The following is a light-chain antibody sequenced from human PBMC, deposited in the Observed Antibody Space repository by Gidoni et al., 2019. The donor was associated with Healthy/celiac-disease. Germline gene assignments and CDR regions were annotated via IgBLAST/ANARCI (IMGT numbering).Light chain of an antibody. CDR3: AAWDDSLSGPVV. CDR1: SSNIGSNY. CDR2: RNN. Sequence: QSVLTQPPSASGTPGRRVTISCSGSSSNIGSNYVYWYQQLPGTAPKLLIYRNNQRRSGVPDRFSGSKSGTSASLAISGLRSEDEADYYCAAWDDSLSGPVVFGGGTKLTVL. V-gene: IGLV1-47*01. J-gene: IGLJ2*01.